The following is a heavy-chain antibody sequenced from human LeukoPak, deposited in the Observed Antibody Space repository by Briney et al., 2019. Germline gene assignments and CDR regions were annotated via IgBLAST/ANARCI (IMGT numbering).Heavy chain of an antibody. CDR2: ISSSSSYI. CDR1: GFTFSSYS. V-gene: IGHV3-21*01. J-gene: IGHJ6*02. Sequence: GGSLRLSCAASGFTFSSYSMNWVRQAPGKGLEWVSSISSSSSYIYYADSVKGRFTISRDNAENSLYLQMNSLRAEDTAVYYCARDKAYAGMDVWGQGTTVTVSS. CDR3: ARDKAYAGMDV. D-gene: IGHD4-17*01.